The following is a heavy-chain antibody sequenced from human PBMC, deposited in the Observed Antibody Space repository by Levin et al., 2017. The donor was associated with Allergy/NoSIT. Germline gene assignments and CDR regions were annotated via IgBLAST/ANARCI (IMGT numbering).Heavy chain of an antibody. CDR1: GFTFSSYA. CDR3: AKRDEYSSGWYGLLGY. Sequence: GESLKISCAVSGFTFSSYAMSWVRQAPGKGLEWVSSISAGGSSTYYAESVKGRFTISRDNSKNTLYLHMNSLRVDDTAVYYCAKRDEYSSGWYGLLGYWGQGTLVTVSS. V-gene: IGHV3-23*01. CDR2: ISAGGSST. D-gene: IGHD6-19*01. J-gene: IGHJ4*02.